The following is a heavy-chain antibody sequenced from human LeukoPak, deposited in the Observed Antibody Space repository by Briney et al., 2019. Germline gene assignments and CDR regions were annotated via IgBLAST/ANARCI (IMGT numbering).Heavy chain of an antibody. CDR2: VSTTGGT. CDR1: GASINSFF. D-gene: IGHD3-3*01. V-gene: IGHV4-4*09. CDR3: ASAPNWNFFDY. J-gene: IGHJ4*02. Sequence: SEALSLKCTGSGASINSFFWNWIRQSPGKGLEWIGNVSTTGGTNYNPSLQSRVTVSLDTSKNQLSLQLTSVTAADTAIYYCASAPNWNFFDYWGQGALVIVSS.